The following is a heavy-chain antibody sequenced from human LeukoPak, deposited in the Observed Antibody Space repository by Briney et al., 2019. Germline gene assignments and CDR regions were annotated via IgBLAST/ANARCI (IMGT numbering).Heavy chain of an antibody. CDR1: GGSISSGGYY. V-gene: IGHV4-31*03. D-gene: IGHD2-15*01. Sequence: SQTLSLTCTVSGGSISSGGYYWSWIRQHPRKGLEWIGYIYYSGSTYCNPSLKSRVTISVDTSKNQFSLKLSSVTAADTAVYYCARWVLAYDAFDIWGQGTMVTVSS. CDR3: ARWVLAYDAFDI. J-gene: IGHJ3*02. CDR2: IYYSGST.